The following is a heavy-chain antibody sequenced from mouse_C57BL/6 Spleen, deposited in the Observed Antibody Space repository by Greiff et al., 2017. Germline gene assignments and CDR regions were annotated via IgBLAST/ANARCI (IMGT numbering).Heavy chain of an antibody. J-gene: IGHJ3*01. Sequence: QVQLKESGAELVRPGASVTLSCKASGYTFTDYEMHWVKQTPVHGLEWIGAIDPETGGTAYNQKFKGKAILTADKSSSTAYMALRSLTSEDSAVYYCTRRGITTVPWFAYWGQGTLVTVSA. CDR1: GYTFTDYE. CDR2: IDPETGGT. CDR3: TRRGITTVPWFAY. D-gene: IGHD1-1*01. V-gene: IGHV1-15*01.